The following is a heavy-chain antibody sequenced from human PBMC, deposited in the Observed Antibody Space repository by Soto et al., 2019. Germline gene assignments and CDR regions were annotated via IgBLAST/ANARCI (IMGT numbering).Heavy chain of an antibody. V-gene: IGHV3-21*06. CDR2: ISSTSTYL. CDR3: ARVGDCSGSSCGNWLDP. CDR1: GFSISTYS. D-gene: IGHD2-15*01. Sequence: EGHLVESGGALVKPGGSLRLSCTASGFSISTYSVNWVRQAPGKGLEWVSSISSTSTYLYYADSVKGRFIISRDNAKNSVYLQMDSLRGEDTAVYYCARVGDCSGSSCGNWLDPWGQGTLVTVST. J-gene: IGHJ5*02.